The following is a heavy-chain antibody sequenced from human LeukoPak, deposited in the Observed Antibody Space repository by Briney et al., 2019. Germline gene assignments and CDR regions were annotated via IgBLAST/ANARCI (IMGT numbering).Heavy chain of an antibody. V-gene: IGHV4-39*01. CDR3: ARLARYCSGGSCHYPDY. J-gene: IGHJ4*02. CDR1: GGSISSTSYY. Sequence: PSETLSLTCTVSGGSISSTSYYWGWIRQSPGKGLEWIGSIYYTGSTYYNPSLKSRVTISVGTSKSQFSLKLSSLTAADTAVYYCARLARYCSGGSCHYPDYRAQGTLVTVSS. CDR2: IYYTGST. D-gene: IGHD2-15*01.